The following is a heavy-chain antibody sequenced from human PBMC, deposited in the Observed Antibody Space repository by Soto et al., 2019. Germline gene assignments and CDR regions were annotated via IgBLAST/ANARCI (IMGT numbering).Heavy chain of an antibody. CDR1: GFTFSSYS. D-gene: IGHD4-17*01. J-gene: IGHJ5*02. CDR2: ISSSSSTI. CDR3: ARDYGDYVSPNWFDP. Sequence: PGGSLRLSCAASGFTFSSYSMNWVRQAPGKGLEWVSYISSSSSTIYYADSVKGRFTISRDNAKNSLYLQMNSLRAEDTAVYYCARDYGDYVSPNWFDPWGQGTLVTVSS. V-gene: IGHV3-48*01.